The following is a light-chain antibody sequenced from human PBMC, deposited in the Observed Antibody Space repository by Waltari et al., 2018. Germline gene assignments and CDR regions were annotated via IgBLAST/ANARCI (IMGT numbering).Light chain of an antibody. J-gene: IGKJ5*01. CDR2: WAS. V-gene: IGKV4-1*01. Sequence: DIVMTQSPDSLAVSLGERATLNCKSRQSVLYSSNNKNYVAWYQQKPGQPPKLLVDWASTRESGVPDRFSAGGSGTDFTLTISSLQAEDVAVYYCQQFYTTPMTFGQGTRLEIK. CDR3: QQFYTTPMT. CDR1: QSVLYSSNNKNY.